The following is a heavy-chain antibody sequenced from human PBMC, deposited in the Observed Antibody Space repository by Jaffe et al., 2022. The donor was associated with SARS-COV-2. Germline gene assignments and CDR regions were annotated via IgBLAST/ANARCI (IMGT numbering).Heavy chain of an antibody. V-gene: IGHV3-30*03. Sequence: QVHLVESGGGVVQPGRSLRLSCAASGSTFSNSGMHWVRQAPGKGLEWVAVISHDTTYKYYADSVKGRFTISRDISKKTLYLQMNSLRREDTAVYYCAIDRSRGSFSYFYGMDVWGQGTTVTVSS. D-gene: IGHD3-16*01. CDR3: AIDRSRGSFSYFYGMDV. CDR2: ISHDTTYK. J-gene: IGHJ6*02. CDR1: GSTFSNSG.